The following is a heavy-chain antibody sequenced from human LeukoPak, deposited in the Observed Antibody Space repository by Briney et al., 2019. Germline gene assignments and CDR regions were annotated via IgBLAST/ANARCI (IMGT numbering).Heavy chain of an antibody. J-gene: IGHJ3*02. Sequence: TSETLSLTCTVSGGSISSGGYYWSWIRQPPGKGLEWIGYIYHSGSTYYNPSLKSRVTIPVDRSKNQFSLKLSSVTAADTAVYYCASVCSSTSCYHAFDIWGQGTMVTVSS. V-gene: IGHV4-30-2*01. CDR3: ASVCSSTSCYHAFDI. CDR2: IYHSGST. D-gene: IGHD2-2*01. CDR1: GGSISSGGYY.